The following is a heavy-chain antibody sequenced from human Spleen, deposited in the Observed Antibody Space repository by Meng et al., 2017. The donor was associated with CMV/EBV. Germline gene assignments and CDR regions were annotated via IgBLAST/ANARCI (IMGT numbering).Heavy chain of an antibody. CDR2: IYPRDSDT. Sequence: GESLKISCKGSGYSFTSYWIGWVRQMPGKGLEYMGIIYPRDSDTRYSPPFEGQVTISADKSISTAYLQWSSLKASDTAMYFCARRDILTGYSYFDSWGQGTLVTVSS. J-gene: IGHJ4*02. V-gene: IGHV5-51*01. CDR1: GYSFTSYW. CDR3: ARRDILTGYSYFDS. D-gene: IGHD3-9*01.